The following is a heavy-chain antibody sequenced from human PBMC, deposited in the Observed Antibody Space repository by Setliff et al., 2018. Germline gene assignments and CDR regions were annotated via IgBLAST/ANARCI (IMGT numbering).Heavy chain of an antibody. CDR3: AREMTTDKNHYLDF. J-gene: IGHJ4*02. D-gene: IGHD4-4*01. V-gene: IGHV1-69*10. CDR1: GGTFTTYT. Sequence: WASVKVSCKASGGTFTTYTISWVRQAPGQGLEWMGGLLPMFGIANYAQRFQGRVTITADKSTNTAYMELSSLRSEDTAVYYCAREMTTDKNHYLDFWGQGTLVTVSS. CDR2: LLPMFGIA.